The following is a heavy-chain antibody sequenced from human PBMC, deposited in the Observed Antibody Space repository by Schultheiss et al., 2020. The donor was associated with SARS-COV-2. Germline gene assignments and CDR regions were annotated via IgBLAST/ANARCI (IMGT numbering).Heavy chain of an antibody. CDR2: IRSKIDGETT. CDR1: GFTFSNAW. V-gene: IGHV3-15*01. CDR3: TTAPDLYGDYAGFDY. J-gene: IGHJ4*02. Sequence: GGSLRLSCAASGFTFSNAWMSWVRQAPGKGLEWVGRIRSKIDGETTDYAIPVKGRFTISRDDSKNTLYLQMNSLKTEDTAVYYCTTAPDLYGDYAGFDYWGQGTLVTVSS. D-gene: IGHD4-17*01.